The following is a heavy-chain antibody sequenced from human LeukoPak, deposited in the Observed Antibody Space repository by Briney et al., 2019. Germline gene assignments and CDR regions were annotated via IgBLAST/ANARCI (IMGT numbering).Heavy chain of an antibody. D-gene: IGHD3-16*02. V-gene: IGHV3-7*01. CDR3: AGSGGVIASDAFDI. J-gene: IGHJ3*02. CDR2: TKQDGSEK. Sequence: PGGSLRLSCAASGFTFSSYWMSWVRQAPGKGLEWVANTKQDGSEKYYVDSVRGRFTISRDNAKNSLYLQMNSLRAEDTAVYYCAGSGGVIASDAFDIWGQGTMVTVSS. CDR1: GFTFSSYW.